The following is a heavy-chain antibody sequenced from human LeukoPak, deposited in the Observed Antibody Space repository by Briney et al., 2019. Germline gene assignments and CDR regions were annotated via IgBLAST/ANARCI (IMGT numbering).Heavy chain of an antibody. CDR3: ARGSFAQLFDY. V-gene: IGHV1-69*04. D-gene: IGHD6-13*01. J-gene: IGHJ4*02. CDR2: IIPILGIA. CDR1: GGTFSSYA. Sequence: SVKVSCKASGGTFSSYAISWVRQAPGQGLEWMGRIIPILGIANYAQKFQGRVTITADKSTSTAYMELSSLRSDDTAVYYCARGSFAQLFDYWGQGTLVTVSS.